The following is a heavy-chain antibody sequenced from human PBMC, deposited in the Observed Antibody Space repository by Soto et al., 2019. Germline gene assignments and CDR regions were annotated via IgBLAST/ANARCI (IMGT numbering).Heavy chain of an antibody. Sequence: GGSLRLSCAASGFTFSNYAMNWVRQAPGKGLVWVSRINSDGSSTSYADSVKGRFTISRDNAKNSLYLQMNSLRAEDTAVYYCARDYYDSSGYSADFDYWGQGTLVTVSS. D-gene: IGHD3-22*01. V-gene: IGHV3-74*01. CDR1: GFTFSNYA. CDR3: ARDYYDSSGYSADFDY. J-gene: IGHJ4*02. CDR2: INSDGSST.